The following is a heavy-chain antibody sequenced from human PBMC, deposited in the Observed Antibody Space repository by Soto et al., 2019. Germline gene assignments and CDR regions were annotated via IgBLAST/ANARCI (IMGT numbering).Heavy chain of an antibody. CDR3: ARSYRTQTYTVTTTGGNWFDP. D-gene: IGHD4-17*01. CDR1: GGSISSGGYY. CDR2: IYYSGST. V-gene: IGHV4-31*03. Sequence: QVQLQESGPGLVKPSQTLSLTCTVSGGSISSGGYYWSWIRQHPGKGLEWIGYIYYSGSTYYNPSLKSRVTISVDTSKNQFSLNLSSVTAADTAVYYCARSYRTQTYTVTTTGGNWFDPWGQGTLVTVSS. J-gene: IGHJ5*02.